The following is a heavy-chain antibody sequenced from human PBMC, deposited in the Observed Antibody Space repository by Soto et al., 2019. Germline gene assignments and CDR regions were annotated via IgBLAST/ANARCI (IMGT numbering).Heavy chain of an antibody. D-gene: IGHD2-15*01. CDR3: AKDRGYCSAGSCYHDY. CDR1: GLTFSGYA. CDR2: ISGTGGST. J-gene: IGHJ4*02. V-gene: IGHV3-23*01. Sequence: PGGSLRRSCSASGLTFSGYAMSWVRQAPGKGQEWVSAISGTGGSTYYADSVKGRFTISRDNSKNTLYLQMNSLRAEDTAVYYCAKDRGYCSAGSCYHDYWGQGTQVTVSS.